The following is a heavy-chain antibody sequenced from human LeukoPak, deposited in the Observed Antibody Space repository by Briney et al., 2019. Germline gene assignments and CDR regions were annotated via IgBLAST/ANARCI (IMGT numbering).Heavy chain of an antibody. Sequence: GGSLRLSRAPSGFSLSRNWMSWVRQAPGKGLEWVANINQDGTEKTYVDSVKGRFTISRDNAKNSMYLQMTSLRVEDTAVYYCARDGGTDWYDPWGQGTLVTVSS. J-gene: IGHJ5*02. D-gene: IGHD3-16*01. CDR3: ARDGGTDWYDP. V-gene: IGHV3-7*01. CDR1: GFSLSRNW. CDR2: INQDGTEK.